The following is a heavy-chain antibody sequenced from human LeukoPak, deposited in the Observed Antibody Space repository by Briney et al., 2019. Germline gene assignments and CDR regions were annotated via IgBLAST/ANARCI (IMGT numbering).Heavy chain of an antibody. CDR3: AREGEVGAYDY. D-gene: IGHD1-26*01. CDR2: ISYDGSNK. Sequence: TGGSLRLSCAASGFTFSSYWMSWVRQAPGKGLEWVAVISYDGSNKYYADSVKGRFTISRDNSKNTLYLQMNSLRAEDTAVYYCAREGEVGAYDYWGQGTLVTVSS. CDR1: GFTFSSYW. J-gene: IGHJ4*02. V-gene: IGHV3-30-3*01.